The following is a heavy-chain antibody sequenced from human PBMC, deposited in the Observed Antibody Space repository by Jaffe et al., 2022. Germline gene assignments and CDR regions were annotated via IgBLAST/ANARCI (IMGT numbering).Heavy chain of an antibody. J-gene: IGHJ6*03. CDR1: GYTFTDYY. V-gene: IGHV1-69-2*01. CDR2: VDPEDGET. CDR3: ATVYTGITMVRGPGDYYYYMDV. D-gene: IGHD3-10*01. Sequence: EVQLVQSGAEVKKPGATVKISCKVSGYTFTDYYMHWVQQAPGKGLEWMGLVDPEDGETIYAEKFQGRVTITADTSTDTAYMELSSLRSEDTAVYYCATVYTGITMVRGPGDYYYYMDVWGKGTTVTVSS.